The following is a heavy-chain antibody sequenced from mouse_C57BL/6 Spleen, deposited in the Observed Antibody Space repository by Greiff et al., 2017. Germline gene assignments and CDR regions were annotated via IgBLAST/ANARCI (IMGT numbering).Heavy chain of an antibody. CDR2: INPGSGGT. D-gene: IGHD2-4*01. J-gene: IGHJ3*01. V-gene: IGHV1-54*01. CDR1: GYAFTNYL. CDR3: ARVGDYDDGTWFAY. Sequence: VQLQQSGAELVRPGTSVKVSCKASGYAFTNYLIEWVKQRPGQGLEWIGVINPGSGGTNYNEKFKGKATLTADKSSSTDYMQLSSLTSEDSAVYFCARVGDYDDGTWFAYWGQGTLVTVSA.